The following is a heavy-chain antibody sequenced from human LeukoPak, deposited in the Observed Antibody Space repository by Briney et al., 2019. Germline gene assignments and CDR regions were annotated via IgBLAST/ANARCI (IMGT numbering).Heavy chain of an antibody. CDR3: ARHDPMDV. J-gene: IGHJ6*02. CDR1: GGSINSSSHY. V-gene: IGHV4-39*01. Sequence: SETLSLTCIVSGGSINSSSHYWAWIRQPPGKGLEYLGSIHSRGSTYYSPSLKSRVTMSVDTSNNQVSLKVRSVTAADTAVYYCARHDPMDVWGQGTTVTVSS. CDR2: IHSRGST.